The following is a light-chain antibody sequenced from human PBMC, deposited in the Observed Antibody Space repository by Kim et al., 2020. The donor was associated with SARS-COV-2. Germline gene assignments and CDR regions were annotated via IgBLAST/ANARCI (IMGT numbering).Light chain of an antibody. CDR2: GAS. Sequence: PGERAILSCRASQSVSSNSLAWYQQKPGQAPRLLIYGASSKATGIPDRFSGSGSGTDFTLTISRLEPEDFAVFYCQQYGTSPNTFGGGTKVDIK. J-gene: IGKJ4*01. CDR3: QQYGTSPNT. V-gene: IGKV3-20*01. CDR1: QSVSSNS.